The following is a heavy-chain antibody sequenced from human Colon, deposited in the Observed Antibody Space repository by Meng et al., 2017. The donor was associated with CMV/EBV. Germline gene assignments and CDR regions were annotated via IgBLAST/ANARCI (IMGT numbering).Heavy chain of an antibody. D-gene: IGHD6-13*01. V-gene: IGHV7-4-1*02. CDR2: INPKTANP. J-gene: IGHJ1*01. CDR3: ATGSVAADGKGY. Sequence: CNASEYSCNRYNINWVRQAPGQWLEWMGYINPKTANPTYVQGFTGRFVFSLDTSVSTAYLQISSLEAEDTAVYYCATGSVAADGKGYWGQGTLVTVSS. CDR1: EYSCNRYN.